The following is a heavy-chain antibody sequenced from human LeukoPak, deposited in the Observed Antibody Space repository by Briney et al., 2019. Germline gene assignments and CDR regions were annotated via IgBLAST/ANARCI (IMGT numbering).Heavy chain of an antibody. CDR1: GVTFSSYS. V-gene: IGHV3-21*01. CDR3: ARDLEIREYYDSSGYWKQIYYYYGMDV. CDR2: ISSSSSSI. D-gene: IGHD3-22*01. J-gene: IGHJ6*02. Sequence: GESLRLSCAASGVTFSSYSMNWVRQAPGKGLEWVSSISSSSSSIYNAAPVKGRITITRDNAKNSLYLQMNGLSAEDTAVYYCARDLEIREYYDSSGYWKQIYYYYGMDVWGQGTTVTVSS.